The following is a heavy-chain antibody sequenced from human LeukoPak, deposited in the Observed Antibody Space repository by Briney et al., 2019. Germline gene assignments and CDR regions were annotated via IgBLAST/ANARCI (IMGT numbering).Heavy chain of an antibody. V-gene: IGHV4-4*02. J-gene: IGHJ3*02. CDR1: GDSINSLDL. CDR3: ARILSYYYDSSGYYFLAFDI. D-gene: IGHD3-22*01. Sequence: SETLSLTCTVSGDSINSLDLWSWVRQPPGKGLEWIGEMYLSGTTHSNPSVKSRVTISIDKSKNQFSLKLSSVTAADTAVYYCARILSYYYDSSGYYFLAFDIWGQGTMVTVSS. CDR2: MYLSGTT.